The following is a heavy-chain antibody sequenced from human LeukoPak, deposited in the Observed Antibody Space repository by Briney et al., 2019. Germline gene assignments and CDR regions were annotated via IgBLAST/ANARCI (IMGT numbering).Heavy chain of an antibody. CDR1: GGSFSGYY. V-gene: IGHV4-34*01. CDR2: INHSGST. Sequence: SETLSLTCAVYGGSFSGYYWSWIRQPPGKGLEWIGEINHSGSTNYNASLKSRVTISVDTSKNQFSLKLSSVTAADTAVYYCARANIVVVPAAMWLAVAGTPYFDYWGQGTLVTVSS. J-gene: IGHJ4*02. D-gene: IGHD2-2*01. CDR3: ARANIVVVPAAMWLAVAGTPYFDY.